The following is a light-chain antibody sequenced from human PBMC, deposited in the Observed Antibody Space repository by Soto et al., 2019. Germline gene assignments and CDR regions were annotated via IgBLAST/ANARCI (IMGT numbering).Light chain of an antibody. CDR3: SPYTSSSTLGV. CDR2: DVS. Sequence: QSALTQPASVSGSPGQSITISCTGTSSDVGGYNYVSWYQQHPGKAPKLMIYDVSNRPSGVSNRFSGSKSGNTASLTISGLQAEDEADYYCSPYTSSSTLGVFGTGTKLTVL. CDR1: SSDVGGYNY. V-gene: IGLV2-14*01. J-gene: IGLJ1*01.